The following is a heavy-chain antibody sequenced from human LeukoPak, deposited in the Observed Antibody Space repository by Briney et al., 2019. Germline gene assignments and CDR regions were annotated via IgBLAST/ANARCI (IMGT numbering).Heavy chain of an antibody. V-gene: IGHV4-4*02. CDR1: GDSINSLDL. Sequence: SETLSLTCTVSGDSINSLDLWSWVRQPPGEGVEWMGVMYLSGTTHSNPSVKSRATISIDKSKNQFFLNLSFVPAADTAVYYCAGLVGRYSSGLYYYYFDYWGQGNLVTVSS. CDR3: AGLVGRYSSGLYYYYFDY. CDR2: MYLSGTT. J-gene: IGHJ4*02. D-gene: IGHD3-22*01.